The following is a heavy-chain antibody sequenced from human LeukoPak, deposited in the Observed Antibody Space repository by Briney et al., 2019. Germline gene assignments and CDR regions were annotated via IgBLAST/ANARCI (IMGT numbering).Heavy chain of an antibody. Sequence: PGRSLRLSCAASGFTFSSYAMHWVRQAPGKGLEWVAVISYDGSNKYYADSVKGRFTISRDNSKNTLYLQMNSLRAEDTAVYYCARVVEWFFDYWGQGTLVTVSS. CDR2: ISYDGSNK. CDR1: GFTFSSYA. D-gene: IGHD3-3*01. V-gene: IGHV3-30-3*01. J-gene: IGHJ4*02. CDR3: ARVVEWFFDY.